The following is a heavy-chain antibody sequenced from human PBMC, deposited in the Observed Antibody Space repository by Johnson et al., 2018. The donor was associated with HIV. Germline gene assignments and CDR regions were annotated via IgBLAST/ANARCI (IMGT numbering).Heavy chain of an antibody. J-gene: IGHJ3*02. CDR1: DFTFTNNA. Sequence: QVQLVESGGGVVQPGRSLRLSCAASDFTFTNNAIHWVRQAPGKGLEWVAVISYDGSNKYYADSVKGRFTISRDNSKNTLYLQMNSLRAEDTAVYYCARAREVYYLDAFDIWGQGTMVTVTS. CDR3: ARAREVYYLDAFDI. V-gene: IGHV3-30-3*01. D-gene: IGHD3-22*01. CDR2: ISYDGSNK.